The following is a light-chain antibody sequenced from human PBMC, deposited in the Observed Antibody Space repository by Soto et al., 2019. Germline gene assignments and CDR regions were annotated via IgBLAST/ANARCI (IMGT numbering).Light chain of an antibody. Sequence: QSVLTQPASVSGSPGQSITISCTGTSGDVGGYNYVSWYQQHPGEAPKLMIYDVSNRPSGVSNRFSGSKSGNTASLTISGLQAEDGADYYCSSYTSSSTLGVFGGGTKLTVL. J-gene: IGLJ2*01. V-gene: IGLV2-14*01. CDR1: SGDVGGYNY. CDR3: SSYTSSSTLGV. CDR2: DVS.